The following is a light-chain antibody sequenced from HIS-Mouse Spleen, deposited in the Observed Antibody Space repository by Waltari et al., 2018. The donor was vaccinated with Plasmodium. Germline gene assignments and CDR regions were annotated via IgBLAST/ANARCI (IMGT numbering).Light chain of an antibody. CDR2: KGS. CDR1: ALPKQY. J-gene: IGLJ2*01. V-gene: IGLV3-25*02. Sequence: SYELTQPPSVSVSPGQTARITCSGDALPKQYAYWYQQKPGQAPVLVLYKGSERPSGIPERFSGSSSGTTVTLTISGVQAMDEADYYCQAWDSSTVVFGGGTKLTVL. CDR3: QAWDSSTVV.